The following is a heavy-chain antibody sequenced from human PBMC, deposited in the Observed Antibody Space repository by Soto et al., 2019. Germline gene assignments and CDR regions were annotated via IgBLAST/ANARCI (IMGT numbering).Heavy chain of an antibody. CDR1: GYTFTSYA. Sequence: QVQLVQSGAEVKKPGASVKVSCKASGYTFTSYAIHWVRQAPGQRLEWMGWINAGNGNTKYSQKFQDRVTITRDTSXSTAXMEXSSLRSEDTAVYYCARDLGGWPDYWGQGTLVTVSS. V-gene: IGHV1-3*01. CDR3: ARDLGGWPDY. J-gene: IGHJ4*02. CDR2: INAGNGNT. D-gene: IGHD6-19*01.